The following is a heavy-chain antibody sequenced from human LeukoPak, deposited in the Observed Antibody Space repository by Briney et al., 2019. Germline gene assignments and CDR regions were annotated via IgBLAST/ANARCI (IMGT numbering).Heavy chain of an antibody. J-gene: IGHJ4*02. V-gene: IGHV1-46*01. CDR1: GYTFTSYG. D-gene: IGHD6-19*01. CDR2: INPSGGST. Sequence: ASVKVSCKASGYTFTSYGISWVRQAPGQGLEWMGIINPSGGSTSYAQKFQGRVTMTRDTSTITVYMELSSLRSEDTAVYYCARDGSSGRLDYWGQGTLVTVSS. CDR3: ARDGSSGRLDY.